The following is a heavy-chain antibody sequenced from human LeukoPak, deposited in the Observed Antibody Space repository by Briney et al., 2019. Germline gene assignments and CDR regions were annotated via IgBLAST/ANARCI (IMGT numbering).Heavy chain of an antibody. V-gene: IGHV1-69*13. D-gene: IGHD1-1*01. CDR3: ARGLELERLDRFDY. CDR1: GGTFSSYA. CDR2: IIPIFGTA. Sequence: GASVKVSCKASGGTFSSYAISWVRQAPGQGLEWMGGIIPIFGTANYAQKFQGRVTITADESTSTAYMELSSLRSEDTAVYYCARGLELERLDRFDYWGQGTLVTVSS. J-gene: IGHJ4*02.